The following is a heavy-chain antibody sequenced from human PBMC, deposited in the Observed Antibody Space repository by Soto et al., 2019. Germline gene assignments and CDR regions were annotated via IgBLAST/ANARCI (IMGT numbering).Heavy chain of an antibody. D-gene: IGHD3-22*01. CDR1: GFTFSIYA. V-gene: IGHV3-23*01. CDR3: AKDERNSNPLYYFDF. CDR2: MSRNGDNT. J-gene: IGHJ4*02. Sequence: EVQLLESGGGLVQPGESLRLSCEASGFTFSIYAMTWVRQAPGKGLEWVSSMSRNGDNTYYADSVKGRFNISRDNSNNTLYLQMNSLRAEDTAIYYCAKDERNSNPLYYFDFWGPGTLVTVYS.